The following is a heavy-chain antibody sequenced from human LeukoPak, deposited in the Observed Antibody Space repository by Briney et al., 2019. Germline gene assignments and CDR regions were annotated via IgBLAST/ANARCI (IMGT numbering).Heavy chain of an antibody. CDR3: ARGLMMAVAGRGEFHY. J-gene: IGHJ4*02. CDR1: GGSISSYY. CDR2: IYYSGST. V-gene: IGHV4-59*01. D-gene: IGHD6-13*01. Sequence: VKPSETLSLTCIVSGGSISSYYWSWIRQPPGKGLEGIGYIYYSGSTNYNPSHKRLVTISVDTSKNQFSLKLSSVTAADTAVYYCARGLMMAVAGRGEFHYWGQGTLVTVSS.